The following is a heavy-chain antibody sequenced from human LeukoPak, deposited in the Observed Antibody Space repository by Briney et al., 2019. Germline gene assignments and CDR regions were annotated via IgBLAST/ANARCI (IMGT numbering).Heavy chain of an antibody. CDR3: ASTSRGYVWSGYPHYYYYMDV. CDR2: INHSGST. V-gene: IGHV4-34*01. J-gene: IGHJ6*03. CDR1: GGSFSGYY. D-gene: IGHD3-3*01. Sequence: SETLPLTCAVYGGSFSGYYWSWIRQPPGKGLEWIGEINHSGSTNYNPSLKSRVTISVDTSKNQFSLKLSSVTAADTAVYYCASTSRGYVWSGYPHYYYYMDVWGKGTTVTVSS.